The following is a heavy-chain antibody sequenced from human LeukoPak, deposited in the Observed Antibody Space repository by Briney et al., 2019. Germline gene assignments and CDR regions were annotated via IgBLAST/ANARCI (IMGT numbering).Heavy chain of an antibody. V-gene: IGHV6-1*01. D-gene: IGHD2-2*01. CDR3: ARRLTQYDCFDP. J-gene: IGHJ5*02. CDR2: TYYRSTWYN. Sequence: SQTLSLTCAISGDSVSSNSVTWNWIRPSPSGGLEWLGRTYYRSTWYNDYAVSVRGRITVNPDTSKNQFSLHLNSVTPEDTAVYYCARRLTQYDCFDPWGQGILVTVSS. CDR1: GDSVSSNSVT.